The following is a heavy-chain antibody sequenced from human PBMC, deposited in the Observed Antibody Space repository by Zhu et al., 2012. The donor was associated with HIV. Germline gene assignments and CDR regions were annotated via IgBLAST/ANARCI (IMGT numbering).Heavy chain of an antibody. CDR3: ARHSRYDIVTGWGHIDF. V-gene: IGHV4-34*01. CDR2: IDHGGST. Sequence: QVQLQQWGAGLLKPSETLSLTCAVYGGSFSGYYWSWIRQSPEKGLEWIGEIDHGGSTDYSPSLKSRVTISVDRSKNQFSLKLTSVSAADTAVYYCARHSRYDIVTGWGHIDFWGQGTLVTVSS. D-gene: IGHD3-9*01. J-gene: IGHJ4*02. CDR1: GGSFSGYY.